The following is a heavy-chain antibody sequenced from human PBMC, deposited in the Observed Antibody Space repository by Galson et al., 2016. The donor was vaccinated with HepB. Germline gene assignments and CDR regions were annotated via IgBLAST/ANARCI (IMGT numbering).Heavy chain of an antibody. Sequence: SLRLSCAASGVTFSDYAIHWVRQAPGKGLEYVSAISGPGGSTYYADSVKGRFTISRDNSKNTLYLQMSSLRPEDTAVYYCVKAGGSYYYDSSGYYPLFDYWGQGSLVTVSS. V-gene: IGHV3-64D*09. J-gene: IGHJ4*02. D-gene: IGHD3-22*01. CDR3: VKAGGSYYYDSSGYYPLFDY. CDR2: ISGPGGST. CDR1: GVTFSDYA.